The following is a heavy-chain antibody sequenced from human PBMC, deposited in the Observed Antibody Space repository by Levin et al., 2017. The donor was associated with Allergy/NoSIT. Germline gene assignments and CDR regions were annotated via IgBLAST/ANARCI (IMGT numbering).Heavy chain of an antibody. CDR3: ASEYSSSWYVGY. CDR1: GYTVTGYY. D-gene: IGHD6-13*01. V-gene: IGHV1-2*06. CDR2: INPNSGGT. Sequence: GESLKIYCKASGYTVTGYYMHWVRQAPGQGLEWMGRINPNSGGTNYAQKFQGRVTMTRDTSISTAYMELSRLRSDDTAVYYCASEYSSSWYVGYWGQGTLVTVSS. J-gene: IGHJ4*02.